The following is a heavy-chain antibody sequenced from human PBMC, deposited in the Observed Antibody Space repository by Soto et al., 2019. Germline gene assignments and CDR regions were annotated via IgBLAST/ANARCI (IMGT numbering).Heavy chain of an antibody. J-gene: IGHJ6*02. CDR1: GGSISSYY. CDR2: IYYSGST. CDR3: ARHYTSYYYYGMDV. D-gene: IGHD3-16*01. Sequence: SETLSLTCTVSGGSISSYYWSWIRQPPGKGLEWIGYIYYSGSTNYNPSLKSRVTISVDTSKNQFSLKLSSVTAADTAVYYCARHYTSYYYYGMDVWGQGTTVTVSS. V-gene: IGHV4-59*08.